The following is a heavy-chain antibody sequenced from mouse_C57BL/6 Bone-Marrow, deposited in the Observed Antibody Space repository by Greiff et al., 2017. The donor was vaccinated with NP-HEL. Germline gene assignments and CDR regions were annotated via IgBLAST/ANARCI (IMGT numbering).Heavy chain of an antibody. Sequence: QVQLQQPGAELVKPGASVKLSCKASGYTFTSYWMHWVKQRPGQGLEWIGMIHPNSGSTNYNEKFKSKATLTVDKSSSTAYMQLSSLTSEDSAVYYCARRDGYYVGYAMDYWGQGTSVTVSS. V-gene: IGHV1-64*01. D-gene: IGHD2-3*01. CDR2: IHPNSGST. CDR1: GYTFTSYW. CDR3: ARRDGYYVGYAMDY. J-gene: IGHJ4*01.